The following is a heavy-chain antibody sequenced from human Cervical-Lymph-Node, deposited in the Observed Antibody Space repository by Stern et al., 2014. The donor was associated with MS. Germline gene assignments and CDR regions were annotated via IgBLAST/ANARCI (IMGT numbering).Heavy chain of an antibody. V-gene: IGHV5-51*03. CDR1: GYSFTTFW. Sequence: EVQLVQSGAEVKEPGESLKISCKGSGYSFTTFWIGWVRQIPGKGLEWMGIIFPDASDTRYSPSFQGQVNISVDKSTDTAYLQWSSLKASDTATYYCARPLGSGWTAGWYYWGQGTRVTVSS. CDR3: ARPLGSGWTAGWYY. D-gene: IGHD6-19*01. CDR2: IFPDASDT. J-gene: IGHJ4*02.